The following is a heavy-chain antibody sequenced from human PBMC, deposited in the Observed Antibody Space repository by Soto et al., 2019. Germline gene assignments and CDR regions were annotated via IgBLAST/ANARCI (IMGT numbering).Heavy chain of an antibody. Sequence: QVDLVQSGAEVKKPGASVTISCKASGSAITRYYIHWVRQAPGRGLEWMGIINPGGGSASYAQKFQDRVTIDKDTSTGTVYMDLTSLRTEDTAVYYCARDTSGWSLNGLDVWGRGTTVNVSS. V-gene: IGHV1-46*01. J-gene: IGHJ6*02. CDR2: INPGGGSA. D-gene: IGHD6-19*01. CDR1: GSAITRYY. CDR3: ARDTSGWSLNGLDV.